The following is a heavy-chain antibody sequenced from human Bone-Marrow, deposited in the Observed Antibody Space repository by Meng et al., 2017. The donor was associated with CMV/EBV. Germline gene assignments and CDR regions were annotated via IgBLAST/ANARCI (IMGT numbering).Heavy chain of an antibody. D-gene: IGHD3-9*01. CDR1: GGSISRSSYY. V-gene: IGHV4-39*01. Sequence: SETLSLTCTVSGGSISRSSYYWGWVRQPPGKGLEWVGSVSCSGSTYYSPSLKSRVTVSVDTSKNQFSLKLSSVTAADTAVYYCARGAEYDILTGSSWYFDLWGRGALVTVSS. CDR3: ARGAEYDILTGSSWYFDL. CDR2: VSCSGST. J-gene: IGHJ2*01.